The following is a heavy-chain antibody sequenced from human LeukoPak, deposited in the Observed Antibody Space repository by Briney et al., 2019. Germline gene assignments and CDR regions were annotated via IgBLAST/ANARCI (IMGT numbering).Heavy chain of an antibody. CDR2: ISYSGST. CDR1: GGSISSYY. CDR3: AGCRGGGWQNYFDT. J-gene: IGHJ5*02. Sequence: SETLSLTCTVSGGSISSYYWSWIRQPPGQGLEWIGYISYSGSTNYNPSLKSRVTMSVDTSKNQFSLKLSSVTAADTAVYYCAGCRGGGWQNYFDTWGQGTLVTVSS. D-gene: IGHD2-15*01. V-gene: IGHV4-59*08.